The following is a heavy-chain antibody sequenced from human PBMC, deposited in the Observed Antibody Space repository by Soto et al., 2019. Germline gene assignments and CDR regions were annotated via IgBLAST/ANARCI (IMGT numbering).Heavy chain of an antibody. J-gene: IGHJ4*02. CDR3: ARDPQEGVYDY. Sequence: ASVKVSCKASGYTFTGYYLHWIRPAPGQGLQWMGWMRPDSGGANYAQKFQGRVSMTRDTSTSTFYMELSRLASDDTAVYYCARDPQEGVYDYWGQGNQVTVSS. V-gene: IGHV1-2*02. CDR1: GYTFTGYY. CDR2: MRPDSGGA. D-gene: IGHD3-16*01.